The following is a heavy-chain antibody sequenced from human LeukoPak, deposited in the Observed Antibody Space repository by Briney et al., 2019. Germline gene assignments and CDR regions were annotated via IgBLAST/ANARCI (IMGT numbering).Heavy chain of an antibody. J-gene: IGHJ4*02. D-gene: IGHD3-22*01. CDR3: AKDRLEYYYDSSGYYFDF. CDR1: GFTFSSYG. Sequence: GGSLRLSCAASGFTFSSYGMHWVRQAPGKGLEWVAVISYDGSNKYYADSVKGRFTISRDNSKNTLYLQMNSLRAEDTAVYYCAKDRLEYYYDSSGYYFDFWGQGTLVTVSS. V-gene: IGHV3-30*18. CDR2: ISYDGSNK.